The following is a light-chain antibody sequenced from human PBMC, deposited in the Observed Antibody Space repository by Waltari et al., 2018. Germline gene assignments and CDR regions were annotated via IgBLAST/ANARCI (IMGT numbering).Light chain of an antibody. J-gene: IGKJ1*01. Sequence: EIVMTQSPATLSVSPGERAPLSCRASQSVSSNLAWYQQKPGQAPRLLTYGASTRATGIPASFSGSGSGKEFTLTISSLQSEDFAVYYCQQYNNWRTFGQGTKVEIK. V-gene: IGKV3-15*01. CDR3: QQYNNWRT. CDR1: QSVSSN. CDR2: GAS.